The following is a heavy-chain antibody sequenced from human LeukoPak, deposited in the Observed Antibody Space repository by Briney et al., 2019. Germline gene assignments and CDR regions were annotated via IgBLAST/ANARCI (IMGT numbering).Heavy chain of an antibody. CDR2: ISNSGSTI. V-gene: IGHV3-11*04. Sequence: PWGSLRLSCAASGFTFSDYYMSWIRQAPGKGLEWVSYISNSGSTIYYADSVKGRFTISRDNAKNSLYLQMNSLRAEDTAVYYCARSPTGSGWYYFDYWGQGTLVTVSS. CDR3: ARSPTGSGWYYFDY. J-gene: IGHJ4*02. CDR1: GFTFSDYY. D-gene: IGHD6-19*01.